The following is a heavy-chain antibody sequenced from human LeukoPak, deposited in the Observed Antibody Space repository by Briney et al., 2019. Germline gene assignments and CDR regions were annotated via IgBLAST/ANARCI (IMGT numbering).Heavy chain of an antibody. CDR1: DYSFTTYY. Sequence: ASVRVSCKASDYSFTTYYIHWVRQAPGQGLQWMGIIIPSDGSTSYAQKFQGRVTMTRDTSTSTVYMELSSLRSEDTAVYYCARGKVVTMVRGVIITYFDYWGQGTLVTVSS. CDR3: ARGKVVTMVRGVIITYFDY. V-gene: IGHV1-46*01. D-gene: IGHD3-10*01. J-gene: IGHJ4*02. CDR2: IIPSDGST.